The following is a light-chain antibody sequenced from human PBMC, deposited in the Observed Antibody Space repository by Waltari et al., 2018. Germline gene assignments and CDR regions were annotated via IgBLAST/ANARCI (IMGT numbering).Light chain of an antibody. V-gene: IGKV1-5*03. J-gene: IGKJ4*01. CDR2: KAS. Sequence: DIQMTQFPSTLSASVGDRITITCRASQSISVWLAWYQQKPGKAPKLLIYKASTLERGVPSRFSGSGSGTEFTFTISSLQSEDFATYFCQQYDSVFALTFGGGTKVEIK. CDR3: QQYDSVFALT. CDR1: QSISVW.